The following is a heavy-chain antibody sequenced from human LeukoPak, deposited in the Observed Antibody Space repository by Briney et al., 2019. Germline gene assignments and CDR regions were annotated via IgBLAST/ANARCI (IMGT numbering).Heavy chain of an antibody. J-gene: IGHJ3*01. D-gene: IGHD3-3*01. V-gene: IGHV4-4*09. Sequence: PSETLSLTCAVSGFSISPYYWAWIRQPPGKGLEWIGYIHTSGSNNQYPSLKSRLTISVDKSKNHFSLGLTSVTAADTAVYYCARLSAAVHLGAFDLWGQGTMVTVSS. CDR2: IHTSGSN. CDR3: ARLSAAVHLGAFDL. CDR1: GFSISPYY.